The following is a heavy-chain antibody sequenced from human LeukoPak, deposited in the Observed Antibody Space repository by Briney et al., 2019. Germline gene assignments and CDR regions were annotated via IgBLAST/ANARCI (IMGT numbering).Heavy chain of an antibody. CDR2: IIPIFGTA. Sequence: ASVKVSCKASGGTFSSYAISWVRQAPGQGLEWMGGIIPIFGTANYAQKFQGRVTITADESTSTAYMELSSLRSEDTAVYYCARSTATVTTGFDYWGQGTLVTVSS. V-gene: IGHV1-69*13. J-gene: IGHJ4*02. D-gene: IGHD4-17*01. CDR1: GGTFSSYA. CDR3: ARSTATVTTGFDY.